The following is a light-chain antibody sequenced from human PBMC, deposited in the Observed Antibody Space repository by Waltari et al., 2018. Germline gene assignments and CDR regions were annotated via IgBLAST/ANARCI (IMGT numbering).Light chain of an antibody. CDR3: QQYGTSPLT. CDR1: QSVANNY. J-gene: IGKJ4*01. CDR2: TAS. Sequence: EIVLTQSPGTLSLSPGERATLSCRASQSVANNYLAWYQQKPGQAPRLLMYTASSRASGIPDRFSGSGSGTDFTLTISRLEPEDFAVYYCQQYGTSPLTFGGGTRVDLK. V-gene: IGKV3-20*01.